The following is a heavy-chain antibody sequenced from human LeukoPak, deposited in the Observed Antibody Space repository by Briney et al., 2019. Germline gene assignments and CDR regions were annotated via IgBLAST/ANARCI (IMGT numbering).Heavy chain of an antibody. V-gene: IGHV3-23*01. J-gene: IGHJ4*02. D-gene: IGHD2-21*02. Sequence: GGSLRLSCAASGFTFSSYAMSWVRQAPGKGLEWVSAISGSGGSTYYADSVKGRFTISRDNAKNSLYLQMNSLRAEDTAVYYCARDLTYGVVVTATSDYWGQGTLVTVSS. CDR2: ISGSGGST. CDR1: GFTFSSYA. CDR3: ARDLTYGVVVTATSDY.